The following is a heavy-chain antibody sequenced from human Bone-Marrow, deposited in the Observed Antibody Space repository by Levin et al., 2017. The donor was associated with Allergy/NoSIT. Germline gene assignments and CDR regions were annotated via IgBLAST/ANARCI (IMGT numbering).Heavy chain of an antibody. Sequence: GESLKISCKASGYSFTSYDINWVRQATGQGLEWMGWMTPNSGNTGYAQKFQGRVTLTRDTSISTAYMELSSLTSEDTAMYYCTRGDYWGQGTLVTVSS. CDR1: GYSFTSYD. J-gene: IGHJ4*02. V-gene: IGHV1-8*01. CDR3: TRGDY. CDR2: MTPNSGNT.